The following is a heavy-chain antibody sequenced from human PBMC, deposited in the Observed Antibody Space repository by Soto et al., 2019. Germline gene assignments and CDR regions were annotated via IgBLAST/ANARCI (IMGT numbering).Heavy chain of an antibody. J-gene: IGHJ4*02. CDR1: GFTVSSNY. V-gene: IGHV3-66*01. D-gene: IGHD3-10*01. CDR3: ARDGAHFYGSGSSLDY. CDR2: IYSGGST. Sequence: GGSLRLSCAASGFTVSSNYMSWVRQAPGKGLEWVSVIYSGGSTYYADSVKGRFTISRDNSKNTLYLQMNSLRAEDTAVYYCARDGAHFYGSGSSLDYWGQGTLVTVSS.